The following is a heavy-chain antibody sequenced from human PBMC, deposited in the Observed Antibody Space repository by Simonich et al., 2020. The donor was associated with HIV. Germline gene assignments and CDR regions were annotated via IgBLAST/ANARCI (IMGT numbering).Heavy chain of an antibody. CDR1: GGSFSGYY. CDR2: INHSGGT. D-gene: IGHD5-12*01. Sequence: QVQLQQWGAGLLKPSETLSLTCAVYGGSFSGYYWSWIRQPPGKGLEWIGEINHSGGTNYNPSLRSRVTISVDTSKNQFSRKLSSGTDADTAVYYCAGSVADIVAAGFGFWGQGTLVTVSS. V-gene: IGHV4-34*01. J-gene: IGHJ4*02. CDR3: AGSVADIVAAGFGF.